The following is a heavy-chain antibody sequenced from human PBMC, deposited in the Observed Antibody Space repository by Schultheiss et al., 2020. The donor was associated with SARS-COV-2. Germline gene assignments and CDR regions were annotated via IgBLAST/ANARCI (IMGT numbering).Heavy chain of an antibody. Sequence: SETLSLTCAVSGGSISSSNWWSWVRQPPGKGLEWIGEINHSGSTNYNPSLKSRVTISVDTSKNQFSLKLSSVTAADTAVYYCARVPPYCSGGSCYSFRWAFDIWGQGTMVTVSS. CDR3: ARVPPYCSGGSCYSFRWAFDI. CDR2: INHSGST. D-gene: IGHD2-15*01. V-gene: IGHV4-4*02. J-gene: IGHJ3*02. CDR1: GGSISSSNW.